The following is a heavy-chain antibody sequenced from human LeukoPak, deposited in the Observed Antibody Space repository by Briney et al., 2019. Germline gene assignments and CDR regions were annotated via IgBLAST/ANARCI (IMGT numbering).Heavy chain of an antibody. CDR3: AKGYSSGWGRAFDI. J-gene: IGHJ3*02. V-gene: IGHV3-43*01. Sequence: GSLRLSCAASGFNFEDYTMHWVRQTPGKGLEWVSLINWDGGSTYYADSVKGRFTISRDNSKNTLYLQMNSLRVEDTAVYYCAKGYSSGWGRAFDIWGQGTMVTVSS. D-gene: IGHD6-19*01. CDR2: INWDGGST. CDR1: GFNFEDYT.